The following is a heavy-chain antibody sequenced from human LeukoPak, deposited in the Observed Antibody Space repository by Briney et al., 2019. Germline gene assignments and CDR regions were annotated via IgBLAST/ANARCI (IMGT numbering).Heavy chain of an antibody. J-gene: IGHJ4*02. V-gene: IGHV4-34*01. CDR1: GGSFSGYY. D-gene: IGHD1-26*01. CDR3: ARLSGSPYYFDY. CDR2: INHSGST. Sequence: SETLSLTCAVYGGSFSGYYWSWIRQPPGKGLEWIGEINHSGSTNYNPSPKSRVTISVDTSKNQFSLKLSSVTAADTAVYYCARLSGSPYYFDYWGQGTLVTVSS.